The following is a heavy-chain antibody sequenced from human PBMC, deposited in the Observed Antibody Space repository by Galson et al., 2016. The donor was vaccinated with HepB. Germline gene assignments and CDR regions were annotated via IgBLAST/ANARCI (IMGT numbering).Heavy chain of an antibody. J-gene: IGHJ4*02. D-gene: IGHD3-10*01. CDR2: ISESGTNT. CDR3: ANLHYYASQY. CDR1: GFNFRASY. V-gene: IGHV3-11*04. Sequence: SLRLSCAASGFNFRASYTIWIRQAPGKSLEWVSFISESGTNTFDADSVRGRFTISRDNARNSLYLHMNSLRVEDTAIYYCANLHYYASQYWGQGTLVSVSS.